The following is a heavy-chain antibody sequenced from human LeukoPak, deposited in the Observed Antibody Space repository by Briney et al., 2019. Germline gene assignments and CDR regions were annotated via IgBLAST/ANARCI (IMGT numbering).Heavy chain of an antibody. CDR2: IYTSGST. V-gene: IGHV4-61*02. CDR1: GGSISSGSYY. CDR3: ARDQAVAGPNWFDP. D-gene: IGHD6-19*01. Sequence: NPSETPSLTCTVSGGSISSGSYYWSWIRQPAGKGLEWIGRIYTSGSTNYNPSLKSRVTISVDTSKNQFSLKLSSVTAADTAVYYCARDQAVAGPNWFDPWGQGTLVTVSS. J-gene: IGHJ5*02.